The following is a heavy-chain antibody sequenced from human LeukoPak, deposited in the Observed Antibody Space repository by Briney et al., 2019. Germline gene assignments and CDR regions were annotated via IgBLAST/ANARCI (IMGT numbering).Heavy chain of an antibody. CDR2: ISWNSGSI. V-gene: IGHV3-9*01. Sequence: GRSLRLSCAASGFTFDDYAMHWVRQAPGKGLEWVSGISWNSGSIGYADSVKGRFTISRDNAKNSLYLQMNSLRAEDTAVYYCAKDYGDYLDGMDVWGQGTSVTVSS. CDR3: AKDYGDYLDGMDV. D-gene: IGHD4-17*01. CDR1: GFTFDDYA. J-gene: IGHJ6*02.